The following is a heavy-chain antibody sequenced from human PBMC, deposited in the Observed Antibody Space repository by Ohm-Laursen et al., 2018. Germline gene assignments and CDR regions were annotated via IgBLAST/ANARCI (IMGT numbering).Heavy chain of an antibody. J-gene: IGHJ4*02. D-gene: IGHD3-22*01. V-gene: IGHV1-18*01. CDR2: INTYNGNT. Sequence: ASVKASCKASGYTFTSYGISWVRQAPGQGLEWMGWINTYNGNTNYVQKLQGRVTMTTDPSTSTAYMELRSLRSDDTAVYFCARDVVYDSSGYYSFFDYWGQGTLVTVSS. CDR3: ARDVVYDSSGYYSFFDY. CDR1: GYTFTSYG.